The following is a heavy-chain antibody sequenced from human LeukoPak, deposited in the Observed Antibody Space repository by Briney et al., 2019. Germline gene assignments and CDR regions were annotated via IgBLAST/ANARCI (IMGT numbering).Heavy chain of an antibody. V-gene: IGHV3-7*01. CDR3: ARQRGSGCLDY. D-gene: IGHD6-19*01. Sequence: GGSLRLSCEASRLTLSNYWMSWFRQAPGKGLEWVANIKQDGSETYYVDSVKGRFTISRDNAKNSLSLQMNSLRAEDTAVYYCARQRGSGCLDYWGQGTLVTVSS. CDR1: RLTLSNYW. CDR2: IKQDGSET. J-gene: IGHJ4*02.